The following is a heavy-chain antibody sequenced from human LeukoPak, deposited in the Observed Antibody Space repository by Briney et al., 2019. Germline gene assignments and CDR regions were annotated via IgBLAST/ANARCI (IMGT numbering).Heavy chain of an antibody. CDR1: GYTFTGYY. D-gene: IGHD3-3*01. CDR2: INPNSGGT. Sequence: ASVKVSCKASGYTFTGYYMHWVRQAPGQGLEWMGWINPNSGGTNYAQKLQGRVTMTRDTSISTAYMELSRLRSDDTAVYYCARSRATDYDFWSGYYTVGTFDYWGQGTLVTVSS. V-gene: IGHV1-2*02. CDR3: ARSRATDYDFWSGYYTVGTFDY. J-gene: IGHJ4*02.